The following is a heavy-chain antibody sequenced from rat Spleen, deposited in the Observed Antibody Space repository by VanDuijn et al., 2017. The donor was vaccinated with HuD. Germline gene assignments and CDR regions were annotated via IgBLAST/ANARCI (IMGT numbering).Heavy chain of an antibody. CDR2: ISYDGSST. J-gene: IGHJ4*01. CDR3: ARGGVMDA. Sequence: EVKLVESGGGLVQPGRSLKLSCAASGFNFNDYWMGWVRQAPTKGLEWVATISYDGSSTYYRDSVKGRFTISRDNAKSTLYLQMDSLRSEDTATYYCARGGVMDAWGQGASVTVSS. CDR1: GFNFNDYW. V-gene: IGHV5-29*01.